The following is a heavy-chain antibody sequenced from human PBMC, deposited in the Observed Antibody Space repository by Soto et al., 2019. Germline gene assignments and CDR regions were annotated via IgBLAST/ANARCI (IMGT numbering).Heavy chain of an antibody. D-gene: IGHD3-10*01. CDR1: GFTSSDYS. V-gene: IGHV3-30-3*01. Sequence: PGGSLRLSCAASGFTSSDYSMHSVRQAPGKGLEWVAVLSSDGSNKYYADSARGRFTISRDNSENMFYLQMNSLRAEDTALYYCARDRAGNNWFDPWGQGTLVTVSS. CDR2: LSSDGSNK. CDR3: ARDRAGNNWFDP. J-gene: IGHJ5*02.